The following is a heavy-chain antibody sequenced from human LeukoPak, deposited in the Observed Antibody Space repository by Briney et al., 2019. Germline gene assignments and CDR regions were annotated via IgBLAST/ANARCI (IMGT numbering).Heavy chain of an antibody. V-gene: IGHV4-4*07. D-gene: IGHD5-18*01. J-gene: IGHJ6*02. CDR1: GGSISSYY. Sequence: SETLSLTCTVSGGSISSYYWSWIRQPAGKGLEWIGRIYTSGSTNHNPSLKSRATMSVDTSKNQFSLKLSSVTAADTAVYYCARDSLYSYGYVGSPFGMDVWGQGTTVTVSS. CDR2: IYTSGST. CDR3: ARDSLYSYGYVGSPFGMDV.